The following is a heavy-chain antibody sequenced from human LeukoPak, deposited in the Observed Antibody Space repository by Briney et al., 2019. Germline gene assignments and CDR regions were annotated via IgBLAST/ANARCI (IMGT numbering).Heavy chain of an antibody. D-gene: IGHD1-26*01. V-gene: IGHV3-30*02. Sequence: GGSLRLSCAASGFTFSSYGMHWVRQAPGKGLEWVAYIRFDSNNYYTDSVKGRFTIFRDNSKNTLYLQMNSLRPEDTAVYYCAKTGSYYFDYWGQGTLVTVSS. CDR1: GFTFSSYG. CDR2: IRFDSNN. CDR3: AKTGSYYFDY. J-gene: IGHJ4*02.